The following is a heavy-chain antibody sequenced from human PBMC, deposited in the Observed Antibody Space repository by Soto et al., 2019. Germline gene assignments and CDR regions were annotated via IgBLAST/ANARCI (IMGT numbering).Heavy chain of an antibody. Sequence: RASVKVSCKASGYTFTDHYLLWVRQAPGQGLEWMGWMRPNNGATNFAQKFQGRVTLTRDTSISTAYLEIPRLKSDDTAVYFCARASHLSGGQRASEVWGQGTLVTVSS. CDR3: ARASHLSGGQRASEV. V-gene: IGHV1-2*02. CDR2: MRPNNGAT. J-gene: IGHJ4*02. CDR1: GYTFTDHY. D-gene: IGHD3-16*01.